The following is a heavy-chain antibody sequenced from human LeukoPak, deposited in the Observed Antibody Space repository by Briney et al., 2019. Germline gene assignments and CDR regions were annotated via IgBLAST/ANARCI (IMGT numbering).Heavy chain of an antibody. CDR3: AREPTSGREPTSGRPLDY. CDR2: IYSSGSN. CDR1: GGSISGYF. J-gene: IGHJ4*02. V-gene: IGHV4-4*07. Sequence: PSETLSLTCTVSGGSISGYFWTWIRQPAGKGLEWIGRIYSSGSNNYNPSLKSRVTMSLDTSKNHFSLNLTSVTAADTVVYYCAREPTSGREPTSGRPLDYWGQGTLVTVSS. D-gene: IGHD5-12*01.